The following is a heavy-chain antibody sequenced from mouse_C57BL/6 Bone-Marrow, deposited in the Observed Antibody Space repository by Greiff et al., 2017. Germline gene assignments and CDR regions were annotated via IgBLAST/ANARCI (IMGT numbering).Heavy chain of an antibody. CDR2: ISYDGSN. D-gene: IGHD2-2*01. J-gene: IGHJ3*01. CDR1: GYSITSGYY. CDR3: AIYGYPCAY. V-gene: IGHV3-6*01. Sequence: EVQLQQSGPGLVKPSQSLSLTCSVTGYSITSGYYWNWIRQFPGNKLEWMGYISYDGSNNYNPSLKNRISITRDTSKNQFFLKLNSVTTEDTATYYCAIYGYPCAYWGQGTLVTVSA.